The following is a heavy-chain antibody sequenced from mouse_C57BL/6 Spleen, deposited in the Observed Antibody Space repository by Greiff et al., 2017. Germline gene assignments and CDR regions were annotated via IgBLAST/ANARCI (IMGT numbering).Heavy chain of an antibody. CDR1: GYTFTSYW. Sequence: QVQLQQPGAELVRPGTSVKLSCKASGYTFTSYWMHWVKQRPGQGLEWIGVIDPSDSYTNYNQKFKGKATLTVDTSYSTAYMQRNSLTSEDSAVYYCARYRYYLDYWGQGTTLTVSS. J-gene: IGHJ2*01. CDR2: IDPSDSYT. V-gene: IGHV1-59*01. CDR3: ARYRYYLDY.